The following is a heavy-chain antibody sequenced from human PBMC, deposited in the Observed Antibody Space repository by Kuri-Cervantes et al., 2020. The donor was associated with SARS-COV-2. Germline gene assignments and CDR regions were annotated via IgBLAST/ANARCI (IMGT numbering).Heavy chain of an antibody. V-gene: IGHV4-34*01. CDR3: ARHFEKGVGALYYMDV. D-gene: IGHD1-26*01. Sequence: SQTLSLTCAVYGGSFSGYYWSWIRQPPGKGLEWIGEINHSGSTNYNPSLKSRVTISVDTSKNQLSLKLSSVTAADTAVYYCARHFEKGVGALYYMDVWGKGTTVTVSS. J-gene: IGHJ6*03. CDR2: INHSGST. CDR1: GGSFSGYY.